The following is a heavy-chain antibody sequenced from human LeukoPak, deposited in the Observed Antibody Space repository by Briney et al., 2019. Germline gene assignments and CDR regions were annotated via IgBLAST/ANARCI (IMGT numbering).Heavy chain of an antibody. V-gene: IGHV4-59*11. Sequence: SETLSLTCTVSGGSISSHYWSWIRQPPGKGLEWIGYIYYSGSTNYNPSLKSRVTISVDTSKNQFSLKLSSVTAADTAVYYCARAVDISSSWAYYYYMDVWGKGTTVTVSS. D-gene: IGHD6-6*01. CDR3: ARAVDISSSWAYYYYMDV. J-gene: IGHJ6*03. CDR1: GGSISSHY. CDR2: IYYSGST.